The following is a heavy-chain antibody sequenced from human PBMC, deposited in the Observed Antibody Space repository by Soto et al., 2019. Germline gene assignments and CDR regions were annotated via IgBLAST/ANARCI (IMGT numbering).Heavy chain of an antibody. CDR1: GFTFGDYA. D-gene: IGHD3-22*01. J-gene: IGHJ4*02. V-gene: IGHV3-49*03. CDR2: IRSKAYGGTT. Sequence: GGSLRLSCTASGFTFGDYAMSWFRQAPGKGLEWVGFIRSKAYGGTTEYAASVKGRFTISRDDSKSIAYLQMNSLKTEDTAVYYCTRDGPRSGYPRPDYFDYWGQGTLVTVSS. CDR3: TRDGPRSGYPRPDYFDY.